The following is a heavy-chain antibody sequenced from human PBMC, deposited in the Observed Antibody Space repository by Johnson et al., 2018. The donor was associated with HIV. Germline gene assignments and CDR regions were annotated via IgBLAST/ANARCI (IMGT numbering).Heavy chain of an antibody. V-gene: IGHV3-23*04. CDR2: ISGSGGST. CDR3: AREGRGSPDGFDI. D-gene: IGHD3-16*01. J-gene: IGHJ3*02. CDR1: GFTFSFYW. Sequence: VQLVESGGGLVQPGGSLRLSCAASGFTFSFYWMHWVRQVPGKGLEWVSAISGSGGSTYYADSVKGRFTISRDNSNNTLYLQMNTLITEDTAVYYCAREGRGSPDGFDIWGQGTMVTVSS.